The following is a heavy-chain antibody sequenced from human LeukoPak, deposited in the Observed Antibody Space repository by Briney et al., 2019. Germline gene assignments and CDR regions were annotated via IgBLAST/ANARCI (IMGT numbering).Heavy chain of an antibody. CDR2: IYYSGST. CDR1: GGSISSYY. J-gene: IGHJ4*02. CDR3: ARNGDGIYSSSWYYFDY. Sequence: PSETLSLTCTVSGGSISSYYWSWIRQPPGKGLEWIGYIYYSGSTNYNPSLKSRVTISVDTSKNQFSLKLSSVTAADTAVYYCARNGDGIYSSSWYYFDYWGQGTLVTVSS. D-gene: IGHD6-13*01. V-gene: IGHV4-59*08.